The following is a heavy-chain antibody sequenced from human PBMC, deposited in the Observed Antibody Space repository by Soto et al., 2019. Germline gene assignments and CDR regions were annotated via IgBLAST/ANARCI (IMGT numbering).Heavy chain of an antibody. V-gene: IGHV5-51*01. Sequence: GESLKISCKGSGYSFTSYWIGWVRQMPGKGLEWMGIIYPGDSDTRYSPSCQGQVTISADKSISTAYLQWSSLKASDTAMYYCARAYSSSWYNYYYGMDVWGQGTTVTVSS. CDR3: ARAYSSSWYNYYYGMDV. CDR1: GYSFTSYW. D-gene: IGHD6-13*01. J-gene: IGHJ6*02. CDR2: IYPGDSDT.